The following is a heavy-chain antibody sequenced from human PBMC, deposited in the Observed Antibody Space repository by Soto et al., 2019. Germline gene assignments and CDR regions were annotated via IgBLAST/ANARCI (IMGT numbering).Heavy chain of an antibody. D-gene: IGHD2-15*01. Sequence: SETLSLTCTVSGGSISSGGYYWSWIRQHPGKGLEWIGYIYYSGSTYYNPSLKSRVTISVDTSKNQFSLKLSSVTAADTAVYYCARAMVCSGGRCYSPYYYYGMDVWGQGTTVTVSS. CDR3: ARAMVCSGGRCYSPYYYYGMDV. J-gene: IGHJ6*02. CDR2: IYYSGST. V-gene: IGHV4-31*03. CDR1: GGSISSGGYY.